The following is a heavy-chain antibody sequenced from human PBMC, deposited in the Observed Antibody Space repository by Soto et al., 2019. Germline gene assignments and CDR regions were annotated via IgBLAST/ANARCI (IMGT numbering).Heavy chain of an antibody. J-gene: IGHJ5*02. V-gene: IGHV3-15*01. CDR2: IKSKTDGGTT. Sequence: GGSLRLSCAASGFTFSDYYMSWVRQAPGKGLEWVGRIKSKTDGGTTDYAAPVKGRFTISRDDSKNTLYLQMNSLKTEDTAVYYCTTDRYGGVIILGPFDPWGQGTLVTVSS. D-gene: IGHD3-10*01. CDR3: TTDRYGGVIILGPFDP. CDR1: GFTFSDYY.